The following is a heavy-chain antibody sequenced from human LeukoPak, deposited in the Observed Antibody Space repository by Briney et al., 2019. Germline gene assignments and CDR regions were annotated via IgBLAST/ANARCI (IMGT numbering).Heavy chain of an antibody. CDR1: GGSISSSSYY. CDR2: IYYSGST. J-gene: IGHJ6*03. V-gene: IGHV4-39*07. CDR3: ARGKGYCSSTSCYYYYMDV. Sequence: SETLSLTCTVSGGSISSSSYYWGWIRQPPGKGLEWIGSIYYSGSTYYNPSLKSRVTISVDTSKNQFSLKLSSATAADTAVYYCARGKGYCSSTSCYYYYMDVWGKGTTVTVSS. D-gene: IGHD2-2*01.